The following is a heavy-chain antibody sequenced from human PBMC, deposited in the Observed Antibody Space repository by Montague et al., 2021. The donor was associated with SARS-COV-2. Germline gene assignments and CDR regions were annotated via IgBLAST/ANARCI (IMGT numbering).Heavy chain of an antibody. CDR2: IYTSGST. CDR1: GGSISSGSYY. J-gene: IGHJ6*02. CDR3: ARASNTIFGVADYGMDV. V-gene: IGHV4-61*02. Sequence: TLSLTCTVSGGSISSGSYYWSWIRQPAGKGLEWIGRIYTSGSTNYNPSLKSRVTISVDTSKNRFSLKLSSVTAADTAVYYCARASNTIFGVADYGMDVWGQGTTVTVSS. D-gene: IGHD3-3*01.